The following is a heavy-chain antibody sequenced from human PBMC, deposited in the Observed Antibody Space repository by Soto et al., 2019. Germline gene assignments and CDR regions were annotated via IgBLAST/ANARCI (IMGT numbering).Heavy chain of an antibody. CDR2: IYYSGST. Sequence: SETLSLTCTVSGGSISSGGYYWSWIRQHPGKGLEWIGYIYYSGSTYYNPSLKSRVTISVDTSKNQFSLKLSSVTAADTAVYYCARVSKPGYYYDSSGPDYWGQGTLVTVSS. J-gene: IGHJ4*02. CDR1: GGSISSGGYY. D-gene: IGHD3-22*01. V-gene: IGHV4-31*03. CDR3: ARVSKPGYYYDSSGPDY.